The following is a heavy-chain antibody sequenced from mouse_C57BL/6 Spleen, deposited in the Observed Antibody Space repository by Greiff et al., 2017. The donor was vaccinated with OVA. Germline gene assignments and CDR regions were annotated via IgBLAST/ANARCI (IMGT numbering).Heavy chain of an antibody. CDR2: ISSGSSTI. Sequence: EVQLVESGGGLVKPGGSLKLSCAASGFTFSDYGMHWVRQAPEKGLEWVAYISSGSSTIYYADTVKGRFTISRDNAKNTLFLQMTSLRSEDTAMYYCARPNSNYPWFAYWGQGTLVTVSA. V-gene: IGHV5-17*01. CDR1: GFTFSDYG. CDR3: ARPNSNYPWFAY. J-gene: IGHJ3*01. D-gene: IGHD2-5*01.